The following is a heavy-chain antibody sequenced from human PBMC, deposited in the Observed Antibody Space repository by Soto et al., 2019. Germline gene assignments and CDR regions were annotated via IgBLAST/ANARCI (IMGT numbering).Heavy chain of an antibody. CDR2: IIPISGTA. D-gene: IGHD2-2*01. J-gene: IGHJ6*02. Sequence: QVQLVQSGAEVKKPGSSVKVSCKASGGTFSSYAISWVRQAPGQGLEWMGGIIPISGTANYAQKFQRIVTITADESTSTAYMELSSLRSEDTAVYYCARSQGSSTSLDIYYYYYYGMDAWGQGTTVTVSS. V-gene: IGHV1-69*01. CDR1: GGTFSSYA. CDR3: ARSQGSSTSLDIYYYYYYGMDA.